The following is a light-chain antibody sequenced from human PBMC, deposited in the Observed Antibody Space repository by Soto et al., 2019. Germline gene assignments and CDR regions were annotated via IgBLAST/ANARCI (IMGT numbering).Light chain of an antibody. V-gene: IGKV1-5*03. Sequence: DIQLTQFPSTLSASIGDSVTITCRATQTIGSWLAWYQQKPGKAPKLLIYRASSLETGVPSRFSGSGSGTEFTLTISSLQPDDFASYYCQEYKSYSPYTFGQGTRLEIK. J-gene: IGKJ2*01. CDR1: QTIGSW. CDR3: QEYKSYSPYT. CDR2: RAS.